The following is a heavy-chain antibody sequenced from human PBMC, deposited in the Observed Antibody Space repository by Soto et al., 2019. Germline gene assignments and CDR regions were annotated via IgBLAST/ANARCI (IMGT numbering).Heavy chain of an antibody. V-gene: IGHV3-9*01. CDR2: ISWNSGSI. Sequence: GGSLRLSCAASGFTFDDYAMHWVRQAPGKGLEWVSGISWNSGSIGYADSVKGRFTISRDNAKNPLYLQMNSLRAEDTALYYCAKAYCSSTSCPNYYYYGMDVWGQGTTVTVSS. D-gene: IGHD2-2*01. CDR1: GFTFDDYA. CDR3: AKAYCSSTSCPNYYYYGMDV. J-gene: IGHJ6*02.